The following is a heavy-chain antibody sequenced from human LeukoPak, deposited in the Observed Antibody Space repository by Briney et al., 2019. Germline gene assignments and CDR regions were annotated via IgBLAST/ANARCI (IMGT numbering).Heavy chain of an antibody. Sequence: SLRLSCAASGVTFDDYAMHWVRQAPGKGLEWVSGISWNSGSIGYADSVKGRFTISRDNAKNSLYLQMNSLRAEDMALFYCAKDRSGWSDAFAICGQGTMVTVSS. J-gene: IGHJ3*02. CDR3: AKDRSGWSDAFAI. CDR2: ISWNSGSI. CDR1: GVTFDDYA. D-gene: IGHD6-19*01. V-gene: IGHV3-9*03.